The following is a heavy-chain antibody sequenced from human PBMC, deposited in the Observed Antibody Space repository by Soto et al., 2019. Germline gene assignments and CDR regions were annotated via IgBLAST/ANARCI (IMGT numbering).Heavy chain of an antibody. CDR3: AGETVVYYYGMDV. Sequence: LSLTCTVSGGSISSGGYYWSWIRQHPGKGLEWIGYIYYSGSTYYNPSLKSRVTISVDTSKNQFSLKLSSVTAADTAVYYCAGETVVYYYGMDVWGQGTTVTVSS. CDR1: GGSISSGGYY. CDR2: IYYSGST. D-gene: IGHD2-15*01. J-gene: IGHJ6*02. V-gene: IGHV4-31*03.